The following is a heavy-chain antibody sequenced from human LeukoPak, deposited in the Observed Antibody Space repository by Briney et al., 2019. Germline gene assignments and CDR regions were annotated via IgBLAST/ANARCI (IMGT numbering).Heavy chain of an antibody. CDR3: AWAPPDYYYYYMDV. CDR1: GFTFSSYW. CDR2: IKQDGSEK. V-gene: IGHV3-7*04. Sequence: GGSLRLSCAASGFTFSSYWTSWVRQAPGKGLEWVANIKQDGSEKYYVDSVKGRFTISRDNAKNSLYLQMNSLRAEDTAVYYCAWAPPDYYYYYMDVWGKGTTVTVSS. J-gene: IGHJ6*03.